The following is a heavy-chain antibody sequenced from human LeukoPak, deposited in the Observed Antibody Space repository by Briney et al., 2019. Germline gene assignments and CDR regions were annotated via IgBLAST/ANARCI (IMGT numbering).Heavy chain of an antibody. CDR1: GFTFSNYC. V-gene: IGHV3-21*01. D-gene: IGHD6-19*01. Sequence: GGSLRLSCAASGFTFSNYCMSWVRQAPGKGLEWVSSISSSSSYIYYADSVKGRFTISRDNAKNSLYLQMNSLRAEDTAVYYCARDPDKERLAVAGTGPNYWGQGTLVTVSS. CDR2: ISSSSSYI. J-gene: IGHJ4*02. CDR3: ARDPDKERLAVAGTGPNY.